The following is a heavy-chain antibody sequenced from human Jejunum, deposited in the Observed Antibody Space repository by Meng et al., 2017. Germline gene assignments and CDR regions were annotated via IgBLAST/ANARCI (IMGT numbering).Heavy chain of an antibody. V-gene: IGHV1-18*01. J-gene: IGHJ4*02. D-gene: IGHD2-15*01. CDR2: ISAYNGNR. CDR3: ARDCSGASCSFDY. Sequence: ASVKVSCKASGYTFSNYGVTWVRQAPGQGLEWMGWISAYNGNRNYAQKFQDRVTMTTDTSTSTAYMELRSLRSDDTAVYYCARDCSGASCSFDYWGQGTLVTVSS. CDR1: GYTFSNYG.